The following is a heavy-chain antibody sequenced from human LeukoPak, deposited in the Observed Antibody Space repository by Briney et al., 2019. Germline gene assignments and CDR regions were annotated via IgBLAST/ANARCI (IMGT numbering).Heavy chain of an antibody. Sequence: ASVKVSCKASGYTFTSYGISWVRQAPGQGLEWMGWISAYNGNTNYAQKLQGRVTMTTDTSTSTAYMELRSLRSDDTAVYYCARDQRKYSSSWYHWFDPWGQGTLVTVSS. CDR2: ISAYNGNT. J-gene: IGHJ5*02. CDR3: ARDQRKYSSSWYHWFDP. CDR1: GYTFTSYG. D-gene: IGHD6-13*01. V-gene: IGHV1-18*01.